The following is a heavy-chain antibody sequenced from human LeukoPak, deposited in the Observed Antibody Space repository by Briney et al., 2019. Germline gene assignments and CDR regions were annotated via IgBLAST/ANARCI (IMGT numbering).Heavy chain of an antibody. CDR1: GGSISSGGYY. J-gene: IGHJ6*02. V-gene: IGHV4-31*03. Sequence: SQTLSLTCTVSGGSISSGGYYWSWIRQHPGKGLEWIGYIYYSGSTYYNPSLKSRVTISVDTSKNQFSLKPSSVTAADTAVYYCASSITMIVGGMDVWGQGTTVTVSS. CDR3: ASSITMIVGGMDV. CDR2: IYYSGST. D-gene: IGHD3-22*01.